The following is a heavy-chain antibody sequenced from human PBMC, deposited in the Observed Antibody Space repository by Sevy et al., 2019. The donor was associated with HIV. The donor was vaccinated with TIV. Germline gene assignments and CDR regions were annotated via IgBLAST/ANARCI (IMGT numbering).Heavy chain of an antibody. V-gene: IGHV5-51*01. CDR1: RYSFTNYW. CDR2: IFPGDSDS. Sequence: GESLKISCKVSRYSFTNYWIAWVRQMPGNGLEWMGIIFPGDSDSRYSPSFQGQVTISADKSNSTVFLQWSSLKASDTAIYYCAGGYCSSTSCYMGLDYWGQGTLVTVSS. D-gene: IGHD2-2*02. CDR3: AGGYCSSTSCYMGLDY. J-gene: IGHJ4*02.